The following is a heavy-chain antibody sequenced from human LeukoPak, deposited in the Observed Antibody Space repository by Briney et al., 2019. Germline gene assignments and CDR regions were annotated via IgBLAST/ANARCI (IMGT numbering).Heavy chain of an antibody. CDR1: SGNS. V-gene: IGHV4-38-2*01. CDR2: VFQDGNT. D-gene: IGHD2-8*01. CDR3: ARRYCKSGICYFYDY. J-gene: IGHJ4*02. Sequence: SETLSLTCAVSSGNSWDWIRQPPGKGLEWIGSVFQDGNTYYNPSLKSRVIISLDTSKKHFSLKLISVTAADTAMYYCARRYCKSGICYFYDYWGQGTLVTVSP.